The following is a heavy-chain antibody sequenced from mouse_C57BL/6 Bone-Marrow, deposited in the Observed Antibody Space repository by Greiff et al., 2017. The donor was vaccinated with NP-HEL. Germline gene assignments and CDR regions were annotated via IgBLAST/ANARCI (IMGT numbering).Heavy chain of an antibody. CDR1: GYTFTSYG. Sequence: VQLQQSGAELVKPGASVKLSCKASGYTFTSYGISWVKQRPGQGLEWIGEIYPRSGNTYYNEKFKGKATLTADKSSSTAYMELRSLTSEDSAVYFCARHYYGSSWDFDYWGQGTTLTVSS. D-gene: IGHD1-1*01. CDR3: ARHYYGSSWDFDY. CDR2: IYPRSGNT. J-gene: IGHJ2*01. V-gene: IGHV1-81*01.